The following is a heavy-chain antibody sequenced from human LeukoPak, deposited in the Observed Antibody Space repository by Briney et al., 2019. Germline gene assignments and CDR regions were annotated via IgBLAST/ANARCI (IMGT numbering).Heavy chain of an antibody. V-gene: IGHV4-39*02. J-gene: IGHJ4*02. D-gene: IGHD3-16*02. CDR3: VRETVSVITDFDY. CDR2: THYSGGT. CDR1: GGSISSSSYY. Sequence: SETLSLTCVVSGGSISSSSYYWGWIRQPPGKGLEWIGSTHYSGGTYKNPSLKSRVTISVDTSKNQFSLKLSSVTAADTAVYYCVRETVSVITDFDYWGQGTLVTVSS.